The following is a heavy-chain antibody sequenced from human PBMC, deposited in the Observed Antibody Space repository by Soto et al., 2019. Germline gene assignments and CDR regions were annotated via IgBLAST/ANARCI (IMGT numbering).Heavy chain of an antibody. D-gene: IGHD3-16*01. CDR3: ATDTVMITFWGTAVPGREACAI. Sequence: SVKVSCKVSGGTFSRDAISWVRQAPGQGREWMGGIIPIFGTTNYAQQFQGRVTIDADKSTSTVYLELSRLRSEDTAVYYCATDTVMITFWGTAVPGREACAIWAQGTLVTFSS. CDR1: GGTFSRDA. V-gene: IGHV1-69*06. CDR2: IIPIFGTT. J-gene: IGHJ3*02.